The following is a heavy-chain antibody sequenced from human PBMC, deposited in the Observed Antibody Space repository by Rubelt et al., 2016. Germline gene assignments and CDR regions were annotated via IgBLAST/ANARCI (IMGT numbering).Heavy chain of an antibody. Sequence: QVQLQQWGAGLLKPSETLSLTCAVYGGSFSSYYWNWIRQPPGKGLEWIGEINQFGSTNYNPSLKSRVIISLDTAKSQFSLNLSSVTAADTAVYYCARGHASSGTYPGWGQGTLVTVSS. D-gene: IGHD6-19*01. CDR2: INQFGST. CDR1: GGSFSSYY. CDR3: ARGHASSGTYPG. V-gene: IGHV4-34*01. J-gene: IGHJ4*02.